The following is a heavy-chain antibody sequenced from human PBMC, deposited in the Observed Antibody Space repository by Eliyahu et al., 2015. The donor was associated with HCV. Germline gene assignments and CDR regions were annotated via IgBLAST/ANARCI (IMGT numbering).Heavy chain of an antibody. J-gene: IGHJ2*01. Sequence: EVQLVETGGGLIQPGGFLRLSCAASGFTVSSNYMSWVRQAPGKGLEWVSVIYSGGSTYYADSVKGRFTISRDNSKNTLYLQMNSLRAEDTAVYYCARVRYDFWSGYYTNDDWYFDLWGRGTLVTVSS. CDR2: IYSGGST. CDR3: ARVRYDFWSGYYTNDDWYFDL. V-gene: IGHV3-53*02. CDR1: GFTVSSNY. D-gene: IGHD3-3*01.